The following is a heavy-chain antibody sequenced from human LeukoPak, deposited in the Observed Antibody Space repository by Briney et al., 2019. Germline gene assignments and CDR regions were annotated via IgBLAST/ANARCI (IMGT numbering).Heavy chain of an antibody. CDR1: GGSISSYY. V-gene: IGHV4-59*08. CDR3: ARLPTGDDPYYYYYGMDV. D-gene: IGHD7-27*01. CDR2: IYYSGST. J-gene: IGHJ6*02. Sequence: SETLSLTCTVSGGSISSYYWSWIRQPPGKGLEWIGYIYYSGSTNYNPSLKSRVTISVDTSKNQFSLKLSSVTAADTAVYYCARLPTGDDPYYYYYGMDVWGQGTTVTVSS.